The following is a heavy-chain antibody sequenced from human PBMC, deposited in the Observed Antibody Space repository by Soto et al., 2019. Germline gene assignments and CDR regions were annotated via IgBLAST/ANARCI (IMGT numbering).Heavy chain of an antibody. Sequence: ASVKVSWRASCYTFTSYGISWVRQAPGQGLERMGWISAYNGNTNYAQKLQGRVTMTTDTSTSTAYMELRSLRSDDTAVYYCARDSRPYYDFWSGPYYGMDVWGQGTTVTVSS. CDR3: ARDSRPYYDFWSGPYYGMDV. CDR2: ISAYNGNT. CDR1: CYTFTSYG. D-gene: IGHD3-3*01. J-gene: IGHJ6*02. V-gene: IGHV1-18*04.